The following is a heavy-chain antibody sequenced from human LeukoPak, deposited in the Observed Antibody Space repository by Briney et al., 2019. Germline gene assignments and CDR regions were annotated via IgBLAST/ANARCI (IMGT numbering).Heavy chain of an antibody. CDR3: ARELWSRMSYYYGMDV. CDR2: TCYRSKWYN. D-gene: IGHD5-18*01. J-gene: IGHJ6*04. CDR1: GDSVSSNSAA. V-gene: IGHV6-1*01. Sequence: SQTLSLTCAISGDSVSSNSAAWNWIRQSPSRGLEWLGRTCYRSKWYNDYAVSVKSRITINPDTSKNQFSLQLNSVTPEDTAVYYCARELWSRMSYYYGMDVWGKGTTVTVSS.